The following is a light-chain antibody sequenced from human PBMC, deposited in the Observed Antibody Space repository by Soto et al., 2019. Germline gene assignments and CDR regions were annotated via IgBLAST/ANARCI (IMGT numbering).Light chain of an antibody. CDR2: GAF. J-gene: IGKJ1*01. CDR1: QSVSSK. Sequence: EIVMTQSPATLSVSPGEGATLSCRASQSVSSKLAWYQQKPGQAPRLLIYGAFNRATGIPDRLSGSGSGTDFTLTISRLEPEDFAVYYCQQYGSSGTFGQGTKVDIK. CDR3: QQYGSSGT. V-gene: IGKV3-20*01.